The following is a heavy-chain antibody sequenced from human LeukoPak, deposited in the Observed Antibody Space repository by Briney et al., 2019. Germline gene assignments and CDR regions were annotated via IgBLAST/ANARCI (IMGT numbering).Heavy chain of an antibody. CDR1: GGSISSGRYY. CDR3: ARELNLVRAVSYNWFDP. D-gene: IGHD3-10*01. CDR2: IYTSGSI. V-gene: IGHV4-61*02. J-gene: IGHJ5*02. Sequence: SQTLSLTCTVSGGSISSGRYYWSWIRQPAGKGLEWVGRIYTSGSINYNSSLKSRVTISLDTSKNQFSLKLSSVTAADTAVYYCARELNLVRAVSYNWFDPWGQGTLVTVSS.